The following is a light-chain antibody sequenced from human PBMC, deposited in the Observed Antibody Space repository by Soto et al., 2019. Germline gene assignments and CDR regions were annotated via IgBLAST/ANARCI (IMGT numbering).Light chain of an antibody. Sequence: EIVLTQSPGTLSLSPGERATLSCRASQSVSSSYLAWYQQKPGQAPRLLIYGASSRATGIPDRFSGSGSGTDFTLTICRLEPEDFAVYYCQQYGNSRTFGQGTKVDIK. CDR1: QSVSSSY. CDR2: GAS. J-gene: IGKJ1*01. V-gene: IGKV3-20*01. CDR3: QQYGNSRT.